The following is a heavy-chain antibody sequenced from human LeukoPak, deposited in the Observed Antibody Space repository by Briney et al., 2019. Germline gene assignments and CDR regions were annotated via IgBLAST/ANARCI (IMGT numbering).Heavy chain of an antibody. CDR2: ISGSGGST. Sequence: GGSLRLSCAASGFTFSSYAMSWVRQAPGKGLEWISAISGSGGSTYYADSVKGRFTISRDNSKNTLYLQMNSLRAEDTAVYYCAKKAGVGASIQEFFDYWGQGTLVTVSS. V-gene: IGHV3-23*01. D-gene: IGHD1-26*01. CDR1: GFTFSSYA. CDR3: AKKAGVGASIQEFFDY. J-gene: IGHJ4*02.